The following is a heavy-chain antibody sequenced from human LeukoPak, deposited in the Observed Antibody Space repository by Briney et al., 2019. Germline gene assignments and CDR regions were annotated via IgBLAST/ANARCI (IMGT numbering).Heavy chain of an antibody. V-gene: IGHV3-23*01. D-gene: IGHD3-22*01. CDR2: ISAGSDVI. Sequence: GGSLRLSCAASGFTFTSCAMSWVRQAPGKGLEWVSAISAGSDVIYYADSVKGRFAISRDNSKNTVYLQMNSLRAEDTAVYYCAKDLYYDSSGYYPYWGQGTLVTVSS. CDR3: AKDLYYDSSGYYPY. J-gene: IGHJ4*02. CDR1: GFTFTSCA.